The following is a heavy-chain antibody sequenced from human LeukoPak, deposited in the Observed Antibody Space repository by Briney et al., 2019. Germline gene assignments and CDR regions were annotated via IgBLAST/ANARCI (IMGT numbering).Heavy chain of an antibody. Sequence: GGSLRLSCAASGFTFSDYSMNWVRQAPGRGLEWVSSISSGSTYLFYADSLKGRFTVSRDNAKNSLSLQMNSLRVEDTAVYHCARGPRNSSTYQYFQHWGQGTLVTVSS. CDR1: GFTFSDYS. J-gene: IGHJ1*01. D-gene: IGHD6-13*01. CDR3: ARGPRNSSTYQYFQH. CDR2: ISSGSTYL. V-gene: IGHV3-21*01.